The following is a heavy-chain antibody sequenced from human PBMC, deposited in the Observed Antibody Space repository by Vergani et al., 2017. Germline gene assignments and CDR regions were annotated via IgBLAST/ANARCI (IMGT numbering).Heavy chain of an antibody. Sequence: QLQLQESGSGLVKPSQTLSLTCAVSGGSISSGGYSWSWIRQPPGKGLEWIGYIYHSGSTYYNPSLKSRVTISVDRSKNQFSLKLSSVTAADTAVYYCASGHYYDSSGYYYGPHYWGQGTLVTVSS. J-gene: IGHJ4*02. CDR3: ASGHYYDSSGYYYGPHY. D-gene: IGHD3-22*01. CDR1: GGSISSGGYS. V-gene: IGHV4-30-2*01. CDR2: IYHSGST.